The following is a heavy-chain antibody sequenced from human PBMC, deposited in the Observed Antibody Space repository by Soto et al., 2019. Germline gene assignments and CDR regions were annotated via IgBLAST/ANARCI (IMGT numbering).Heavy chain of an antibody. D-gene: IGHD1-26*01. Sequence: ASVKVSCKAPGYTFTNYDINWVRQATGQGLEWMGWMNPSNGNTGYVQKFQGRVTMTRDTSISAAYMELSSLTSADTAVYYCARFVRHQLPTIDYWGQGALVTVSS. CDR2: MNPSNGNT. J-gene: IGHJ4*02. CDR3: ARFVRHQLPTIDY. CDR1: GYTFTNYD. V-gene: IGHV1-8*01.